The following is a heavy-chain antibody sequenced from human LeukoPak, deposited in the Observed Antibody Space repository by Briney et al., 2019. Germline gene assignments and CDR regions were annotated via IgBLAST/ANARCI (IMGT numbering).Heavy chain of an antibody. Sequence: GGSLRLSCAASGFSFSSYAMNWVRQAPGRGLEWVSGFSGSGGTTYYADSVKGRFTISRDNSKNTLYLQMNSLRAEDTAVYYCANGNRCTSPNCLGYYYFYMDVWGKGTTVTVSS. CDR3: ANGNRCTSPNCLGYYYFYMDV. V-gene: IGHV3-23*01. J-gene: IGHJ6*03. D-gene: IGHD2-8*01. CDR1: GFSFSSYA. CDR2: FSGSGGTT.